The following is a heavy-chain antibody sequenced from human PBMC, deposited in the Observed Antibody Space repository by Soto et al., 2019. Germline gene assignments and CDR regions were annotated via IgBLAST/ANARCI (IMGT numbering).Heavy chain of an antibody. CDR3: ARAHPRTPWFDP. Sequence: GGSLRLSCAASGFAVSSNYMSWVRRAPGKGLEWVSVIYSGGSTYYADSVKGRFTISRDNSKNTLYLQMNSLRAEDTAVYYCARAHPRTPWFDPWGQGTLVTVS. J-gene: IGHJ5*02. CDR1: GFAVSSNY. V-gene: IGHV3-66*01. CDR2: IYSGGST.